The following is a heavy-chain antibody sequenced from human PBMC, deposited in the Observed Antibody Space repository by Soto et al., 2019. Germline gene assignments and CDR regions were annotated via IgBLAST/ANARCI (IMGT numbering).Heavy chain of an antibody. D-gene: IGHD1-7*01. J-gene: IGHJ4*02. V-gene: IGHV3-23*01. Sequence: EMQLLESGGGLVQPGGSLRLSCAASGFTFSSYAMYWVRQAPGKGLEWVSRIIGSGSTYSADSVKGRFTISRDTSKNTLYLQMNSLRAEDTAVYYCAKAFETGTTIWGQGTLVTVSS. CDR2: IIGSGST. CDR1: GFTFSSYA. CDR3: AKAFETGTTI.